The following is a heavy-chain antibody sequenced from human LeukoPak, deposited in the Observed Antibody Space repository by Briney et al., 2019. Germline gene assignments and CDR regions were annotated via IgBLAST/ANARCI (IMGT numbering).Heavy chain of an antibody. D-gene: IGHD3-9*01. CDR2: ISFYNGDT. V-gene: IGHV1-18*01. J-gene: IGHJ6*02. CDR3: ARDLPPSDGRYFDWLHHGQAGDYYYGMDV. Sequence: ASVKVSCKASGLSLTHDGISWVRQAPGQGLVWMGWISFYNGDTLYAQNFQGRLTVTTDTSTSTAYMELRSLRSDDTAVYYCARDLPPSDGRYFDWLHHGQAGDYYYGMDVWGQGTTVTVSS. CDR1: GLSLTHDG.